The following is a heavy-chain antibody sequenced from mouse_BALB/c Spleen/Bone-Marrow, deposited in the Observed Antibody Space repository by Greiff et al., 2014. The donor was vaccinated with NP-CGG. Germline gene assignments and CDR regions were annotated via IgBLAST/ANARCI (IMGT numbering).Heavy chain of an antibody. D-gene: IGHD1-1*01. V-gene: IGHV14-3*02. Sequence: EVKLRESGAELVKPGASVKLSCTASGFNIKDTYMHWVKQRPEQGLEWIGRIDPANGNTKYDPKFQGKATITADTSSNTAYLQLSSLTSEDTAVYYCARGYGSSYGTGYFDVWGAGTTATVSS. CDR3: ARGYGSSYGTGYFDV. CDR2: IDPANGNT. CDR1: GFNIKDTY. J-gene: IGHJ1*01.